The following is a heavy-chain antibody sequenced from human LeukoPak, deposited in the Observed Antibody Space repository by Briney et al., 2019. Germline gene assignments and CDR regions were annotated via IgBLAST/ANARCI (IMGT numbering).Heavy chain of an antibody. V-gene: IGHV3-23*01. D-gene: IGHD6-13*01. CDR2: ISGSGGST. Sequence: GSLRLSCATSGFIFSTYALSWVRQAPGKGLEWASSISGSGGSTYYADSVKGRFTISRDSSKNTLYLQMNSLRAEDTAIYYCARVIRAAPGKGYFDYWGQGTLVTVSS. CDR3: ARVIRAAPGKGYFDY. J-gene: IGHJ4*02. CDR1: GFIFSTYA.